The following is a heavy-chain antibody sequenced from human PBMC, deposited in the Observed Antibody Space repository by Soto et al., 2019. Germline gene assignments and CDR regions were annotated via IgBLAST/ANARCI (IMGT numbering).Heavy chain of an antibody. D-gene: IGHD6-19*01. CDR3: ARGGAVAGNRRVWYYGMDV. CDR1: GGSISSYY. J-gene: IGHJ6*02. Sequence: PSETLSLTCTVFGGSISSYYWSWIRQPPGKGLEWIGYIYYSGSTNYNPSLKSRVTISVDTSKNQFSLKLSSVTAADTAVYYCARGGAVAGNRRVWYYGMDVWGQGTTVTVSS. V-gene: IGHV4-59*01. CDR2: IYYSGST.